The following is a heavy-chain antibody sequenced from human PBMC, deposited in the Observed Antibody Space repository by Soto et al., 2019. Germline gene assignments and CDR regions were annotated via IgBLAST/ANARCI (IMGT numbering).Heavy chain of an antibody. CDR2: IYTSGTT. J-gene: IGHJ4*02. CDR3: ARARREYGDYYFDY. V-gene: IGHV4-30-4*08. D-gene: IGHD4-17*01. CDR1: GASVGSGDYY. Sequence: QVQLEESGPGLVKPSQTLSLTCNVSGASVGSGDYYWSWIRQPPGKALEWTGYIYTSGTTYHTPSFNSRVTLSLDTSKNQFSLKLTSVAAADSAVYYCARARREYGDYYFDYWGQGIPVTVSS.